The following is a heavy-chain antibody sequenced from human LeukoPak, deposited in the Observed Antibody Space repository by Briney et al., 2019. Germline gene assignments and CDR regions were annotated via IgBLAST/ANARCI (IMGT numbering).Heavy chain of an antibody. CDR2: ISASGGGT. V-gene: IGHV3-23*01. D-gene: IGHD1-26*01. CDR1: GLSFSSYW. J-gene: IGHJ6*03. Sequence: AGGSLRLSCAASGLSFSSYWMSWVRQAPGKGLEWVSSISASGGGTHYTGSVKGRFTISRDNSKKTIYLQMNSLRVDDTAKYFCAAWDPNFYYMDVWGKGTTVTVSS. CDR3: AAWDPNFYYMDV.